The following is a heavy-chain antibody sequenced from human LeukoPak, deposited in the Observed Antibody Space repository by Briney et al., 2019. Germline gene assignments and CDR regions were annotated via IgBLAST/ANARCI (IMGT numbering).Heavy chain of an antibody. J-gene: IGHJ4*02. CDR2: INHNGNVN. CDR3: ARGSGTSSWYLAGLDY. CDR1: GFTFSSYW. V-gene: IGHV3-7*03. Sequence: GGSLRLSCAASGFTFSSYWMNWARQAAGKGLEWVASINHNGNVNYYVDSVKGRFTISRDNAKNSLYLQMSNLRAEDTAVYYCARGSGTSSWYLAGLDYWGQGTLVTVSS. D-gene: IGHD6-13*01.